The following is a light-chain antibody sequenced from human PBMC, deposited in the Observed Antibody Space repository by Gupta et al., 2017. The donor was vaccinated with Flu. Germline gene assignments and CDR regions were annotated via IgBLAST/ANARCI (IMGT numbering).Light chain of an antibody. CDR1: QSISSY. Sequence: DIQMTQSPSSLSASVADRVTITCLASQSISSYLNWYQQKPGKAPKLLIYAASSLQSGVPSRFSGSGSGTDFTLTISRLQPEDFATYYCQQSYATPITFGQGTHLEIK. CDR3: QQSYATPIT. V-gene: IGKV1-39*01. CDR2: AAS. J-gene: IGKJ5*01.